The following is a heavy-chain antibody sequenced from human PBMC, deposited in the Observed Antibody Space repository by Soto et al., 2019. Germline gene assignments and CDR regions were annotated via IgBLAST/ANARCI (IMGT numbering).Heavy chain of an antibody. D-gene: IGHD5-12*01. J-gene: IGHJ5*02. CDR2: TSSSGATI. V-gene: IGHV3-11*01. CDR1: GSTFSDYY. CDR3: ARPPDKGPVAMAFDI. Sequence: GGSLRLSCAASGSTFSDYYTSWIRQAPGKGLGWGAYTSSSGATIYYADSVKGRSAIFRDNAKNTLSLQMNRLRDDDTAPYYSARPPDKGPVAMAFDIWGQGTPVTVSS.